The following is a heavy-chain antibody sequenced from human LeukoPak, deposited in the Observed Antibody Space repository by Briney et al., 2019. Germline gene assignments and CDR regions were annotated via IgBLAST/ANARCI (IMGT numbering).Heavy chain of an antibody. V-gene: IGHV4-59*01. Sequence: SETLSLTCSVSGASISNYYWSWIRQPPGKGLEWIANIYYSGSTNYNPSLKSRVTISVDTSKNQFSLKLNSVTAADTAVYYCARGIGYCSSTICSYYYYMDVWGKGTTVTVSS. CDR3: ARGIGYCSSTICSYYYYMDV. D-gene: IGHD2-2*03. J-gene: IGHJ6*03. CDR1: GASISNYY. CDR2: IYYSGST.